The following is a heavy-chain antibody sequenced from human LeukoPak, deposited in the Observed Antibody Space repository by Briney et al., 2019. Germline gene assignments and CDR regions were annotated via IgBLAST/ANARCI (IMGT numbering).Heavy chain of an antibody. D-gene: IGHD3-10*01. V-gene: IGHV4-30-2*01. J-gene: IGHJ4*02. Sequence: PSETLSLTCAVSGGSISSGGYSWRWIRQPPGKGLEWIGYIYHSGSTYYNPSLKSRVTISVDRSKNQFSLKLSSVPAADTAVYYCARSPMVRGVSRARHFDYWGQGTLVTVSS. CDR1: GGSISSGGYS. CDR2: IYHSGST. CDR3: ARSPMVRGVSRARHFDY.